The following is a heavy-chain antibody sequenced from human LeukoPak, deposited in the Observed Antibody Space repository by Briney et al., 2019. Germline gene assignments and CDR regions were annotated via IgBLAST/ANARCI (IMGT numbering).Heavy chain of an antibody. V-gene: IGHV4-59*01. J-gene: IGHJ4*02. CDR3: AGASYDSSGVH. Sequence: SETLSLTCTVSGGSISSYYWSWIRQPPGKGLEWIGYIYYSGSTNYNPSLKSRVTISVDTSKNQFSLKLSSVTAADTAVYCCAGASYDSSGVHWGQGTLVTVSS. CDR2: IYYSGST. D-gene: IGHD3-22*01. CDR1: GGSISSYY.